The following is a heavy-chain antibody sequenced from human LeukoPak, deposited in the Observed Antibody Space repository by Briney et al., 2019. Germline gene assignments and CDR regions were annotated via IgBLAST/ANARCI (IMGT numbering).Heavy chain of an antibody. D-gene: IGHD6-13*01. Sequence: GSLSLSCAASGFTFSSYSMNWVRQAPGKGLEWVSSISSSSSYIYYADSVKGRFTISRDSAKNSLYLQMNSLRAEDTAVYYCVTAAGLGVYYFDYWGQGTLVTVSS. CDR1: GFTFSSYS. J-gene: IGHJ4*02. V-gene: IGHV3-21*01. CDR2: ISSSSSYI. CDR3: VTAAGLGVYYFDY.